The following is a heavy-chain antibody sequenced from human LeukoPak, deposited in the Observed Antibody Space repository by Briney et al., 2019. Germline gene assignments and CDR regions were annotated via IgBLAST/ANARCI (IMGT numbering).Heavy chain of an antibody. CDR3: ARAAPRRGYSNDFFDI. CDR1: GGSISSYY. CDR2: IYSSGST. Sequence: PSETLSLTCTVSGGSISSYYWSWMRQSAGEGLEWIGRIYSSGSTRYNPSLQSRVTMSVDTSKNQLSLKLSAVTAADTAVYFCARAAPRRGYSNDFFDIWGQGTMVTVSS. D-gene: IGHD5-12*01. J-gene: IGHJ3*02. V-gene: IGHV4-4*07.